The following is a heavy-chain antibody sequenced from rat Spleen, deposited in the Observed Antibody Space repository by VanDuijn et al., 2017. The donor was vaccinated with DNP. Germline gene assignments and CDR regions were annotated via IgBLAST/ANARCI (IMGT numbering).Heavy chain of an antibody. CDR2: ISTSGCNT. D-gene: IGHD4-3*01. CDR3: ARLGSGYYFDY. CDR1: GFTFSNSD. Sequence: EVQLVGSGGGLVQPGRSLKLSCAASGFTFSNSDMVWVRQTPTKGLEWVASISTSGCNTYYRDSVKGRITVSRDNAKSTLHLQMNSLKSEDTATYYCARLGSGYYFDYWGQGVMVTVSS. J-gene: IGHJ2*01. V-gene: IGHV5S23*01.